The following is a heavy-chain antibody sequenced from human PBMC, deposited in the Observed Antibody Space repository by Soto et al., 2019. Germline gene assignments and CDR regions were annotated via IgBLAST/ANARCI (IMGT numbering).Heavy chain of an antibody. CDR2: IIPIFGTA. CDR1: GGTFSSYA. D-gene: IGHD3-22*01. V-gene: IGHV1-69*12. CDR3: ARDRVVERYFDL. Sequence: QVQLVQSGAEVKKPGSSVKVSCKASGGTFSSYAISWVRQAPGQGLEWMGGIIPIFGTANYAQKFQGRVXIXAGXSTSTAYMELSSLRSEDTAVYYCARDRVVERYFDLWGRGTLVTVSS. J-gene: IGHJ2*01.